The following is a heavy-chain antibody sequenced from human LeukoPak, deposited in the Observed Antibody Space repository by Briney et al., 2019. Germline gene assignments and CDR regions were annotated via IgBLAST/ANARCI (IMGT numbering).Heavy chain of an antibody. V-gene: IGHV1-8*03. CDR2: MNPNSGNT. D-gene: IGHD6-13*01. Sequence: ASVKVSCKASGYTFTNYDINWVRQATGQGLEWMGWMNPNSGNTGYAQKFQGRVTITRDTSISTAYMELSSLRSEDTAVYYCARALCDGSSYNYYQYMDVWGKGTTVTVSS. CDR3: ARALCDGSSYNYYQYMDV. CDR1: GYTFTNYD. J-gene: IGHJ6*03.